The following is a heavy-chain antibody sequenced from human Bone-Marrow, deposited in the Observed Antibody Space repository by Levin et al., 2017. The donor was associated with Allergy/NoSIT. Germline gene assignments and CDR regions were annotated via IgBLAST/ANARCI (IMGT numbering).Heavy chain of an antibody. V-gene: IGHV1-3*01. CDR2: IIPGNVNT. CDR1: GYTFSANA. D-gene: IGHD6-19*01. Sequence: GASVKVSCKTSGYTFSANAIHWVRQAPGQRLEWMGWIIPGNVNTKYSQKLKGRVSLTMDTSARTVYMEMSSLTSEDTAIYYCVRGDSGHLPFFDSWGQGTLVTVSS. J-gene: IGHJ5*02. CDR3: VRGDSGHLPFFDS.